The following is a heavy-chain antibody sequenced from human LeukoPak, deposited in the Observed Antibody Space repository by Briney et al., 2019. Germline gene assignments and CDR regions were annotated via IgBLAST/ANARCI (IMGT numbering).Heavy chain of an antibody. CDR1: GGSVSSPNSY. CDR2: VYYIGTT. Sequence: SETLSLTCTVSGGSVSSPNSYWSWIRQPPGKGLEWIGNVYYIGTTSYNSSLKSRVTISVDTSKNQFSLEVTSVTAADTAVYYCARNTSSSPWFDPWGQGTLVTVSS. D-gene: IGHD6-6*01. V-gene: IGHV4-61*01. J-gene: IGHJ5*02. CDR3: ARNTSSSPWFDP.